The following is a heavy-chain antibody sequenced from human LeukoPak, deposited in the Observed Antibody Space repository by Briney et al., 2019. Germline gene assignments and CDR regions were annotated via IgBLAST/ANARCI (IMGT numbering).Heavy chain of an antibody. J-gene: IGHJ4*02. CDR1: GFTFSSYG. V-gene: IGHV3-30*18. CDR3: AKDGDSYYFDY. Sequence: GRSLRLSCAASGFTFSSYGMHWVRQAPGKGLEWVAVISYDGSNKYYADSVKGRFTIPRDNSKNTLYLQMNSLRAEDTAVYYCAKDGDSYYFDYWGQGTLVTVSS. CDR2: ISYDGSNK. D-gene: IGHD7-27*01.